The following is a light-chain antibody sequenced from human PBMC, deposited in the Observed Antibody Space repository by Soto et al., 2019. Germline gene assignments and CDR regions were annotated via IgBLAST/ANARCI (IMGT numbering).Light chain of an antibody. CDR1: QSVSSC. J-gene: IGKJ1*01. V-gene: IGKV3-20*01. CDR2: DAS. Sequence: EIVVTQSPTTLSMSPGRRPTLSCRASQSVSSCLAWYQQKPGQAPRIVIYDASNRATGIPDRFSGSGYGTDFTLTISRLETEDFAVYYCQQYGTAPWTFGQGTKVDIK. CDR3: QQYGTAPWT.